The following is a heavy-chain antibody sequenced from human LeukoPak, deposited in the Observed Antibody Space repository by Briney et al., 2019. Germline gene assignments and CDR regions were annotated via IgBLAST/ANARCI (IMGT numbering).Heavy chain of an antibody. CDR1: GFTFSSYA. V-gene: IGHV3-21*01. J-gene: IGHJ4*02. CDR2: MSSGSRYI. Sequence: GGSLRLSCAASGFTFSSYAMTWVPQAPGKGLEWVSSMSSGSRYIYYADSVRGRFTISRDNAKNSLYLLMNSLRAEDTAVYYCTRDRPTGASRVFVVQWGQGTLVTVPS. D-gene: IGHD3-3*01. CDR3: TRDRPTGASRVFVVQ.